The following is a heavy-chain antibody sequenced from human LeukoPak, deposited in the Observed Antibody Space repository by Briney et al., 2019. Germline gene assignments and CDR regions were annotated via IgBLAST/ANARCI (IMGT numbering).Heavy chain of an antibody. J-gene: IGHJ4*02. V-gene: IGHV3-21*03. Sequence: GGSLRLSCAASGFTFSRSTMNWVRQAPGKGLEWVSSISSSSIYIYYADSVKGRFTISRDNAKNTLYLQMNTLRADDTAVYYCAKDHGSSDWYYFDYWGQGTLVTVSS. CDR1: GFTFSRST. CDR2: ISSSSIYI. CDR3: AKDHGSSDWYYFDY. D-gene: IGHD6-13*01.